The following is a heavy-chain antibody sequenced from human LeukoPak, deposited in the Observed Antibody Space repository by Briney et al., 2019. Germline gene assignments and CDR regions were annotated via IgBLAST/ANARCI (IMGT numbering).Heavy chain of an antibody. CDR3: ARVQKTYYYYYYMDV. CDR2: MNPNSGNT. Sequence: ASVKVSCKASGYTFTSYDINWVRQATGQGLEWMGWMNPNSGNTGYAQKFQGRVTITRNTSISTAYMELSSLRSEDTAVYYCARVQKTYYYYYYMDVWGKGTTVTVSS. J-gene: IGHJ6*03. CDR1: GYTFTSYD. V-gene: IGHV1-8*03. D-gene: IGHD4-11*01.